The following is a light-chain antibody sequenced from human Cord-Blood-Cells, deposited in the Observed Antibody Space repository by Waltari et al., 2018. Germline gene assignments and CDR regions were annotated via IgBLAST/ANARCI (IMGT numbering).Light chain of an antibody. V-gene: IGLV2-11*01. Sequence: QSALTQPRSVSGSPGQSVTISCTGTSSDVGGYNYVSWYQQHPGKAPQLMICDVSKRPSGVPDRFSGSKSGNTASLTISGRQAEDEADYYCCSYAGSYTFFYVFGTGTKVTVL. CDR2: DVS. CDR1: SSDVGGYNY. CDR3: CSYAGSYTFFYV. J-gene: IGLJ1*01.